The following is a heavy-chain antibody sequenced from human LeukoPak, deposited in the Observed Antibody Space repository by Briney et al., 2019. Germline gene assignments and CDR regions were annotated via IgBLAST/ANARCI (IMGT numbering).Heavy chain of an antibody. Sequence: GGSLRLSCAASGFTFSSYSMNWVRQAPGKGLEWVSSISSSSSYIYYADSVKGRFTISRDNAKNSLYLQMNGLRAEDTAVYYCARAQYCSSTSCYTRDRDYWGQGTLVTVSS. J-gene: IGHJ4*02. CDR3: ARAQYCSSTSCYTRDRDY. CDR1: GFTFSSYS. D-gene: IGHD2-2*02. V-gene: IGHV3-21*01. CDR2: ISSSSSYI.